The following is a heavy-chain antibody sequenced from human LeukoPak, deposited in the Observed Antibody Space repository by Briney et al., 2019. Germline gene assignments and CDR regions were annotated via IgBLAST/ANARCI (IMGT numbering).Heavy chain of an antibody. J-gene: IGHJ4*02. CDR1: GYTFTSYG. Sequence: ASVKVSCKASGYTFTSYGIGWVRQAPGRGLEWMGWISAYNGNTNYAQKLQGRVTMTTDTSTSTAYMELRSLRSDDTAVYYCARDPVGEGLVTNWGQGTLVTVSS. V-gene: IGHV1-18*01. CDR2: ISAYNGNT. CDR3: ARDPVGEGLVTN. D-gene: IGHD3/OR15-3a*01.